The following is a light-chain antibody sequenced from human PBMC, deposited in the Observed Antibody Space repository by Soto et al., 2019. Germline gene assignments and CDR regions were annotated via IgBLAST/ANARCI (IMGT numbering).Light chain of an antibody. CDR1: QSVSSSS. Sequence: EIVLTQSPGTLSLSPGERATLSCRASQSVSSSSLAWYQQKPGQAPRLLIYGASSRTTGIPDRFSGSGSGTDFTLTISRLEPEDFAMYYCQHYGNSLLAFGGGTKVEI. CDR2: GAS. V-gene: IGKV3-20*01. CDR3: QHYGNSLLA. J-gene: IGKJ4*01.